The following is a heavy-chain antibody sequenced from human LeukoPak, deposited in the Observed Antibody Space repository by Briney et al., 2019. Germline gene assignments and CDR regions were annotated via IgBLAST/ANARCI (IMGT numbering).Heavy chain of an antibody. CDR1: GYSISSGYY. J-gene: IGHJ5*02. Sequence: SATLSLTCTVSGYSISSGYYWGWIRQPPRKGVGWIGSIYHSGTSYYNPSLKSRVTISVDTSKNQFSLKLSSVTAADTAVYYCARGDYSSSWYEYNWFDPWGQGTLVTVSS. D-gene: IGHD6-13*01. CDR3: ARGDYSSSWYEYNWFDP. CDR2: IYHSGTS. V-gene: IGHV4-38-2*02.